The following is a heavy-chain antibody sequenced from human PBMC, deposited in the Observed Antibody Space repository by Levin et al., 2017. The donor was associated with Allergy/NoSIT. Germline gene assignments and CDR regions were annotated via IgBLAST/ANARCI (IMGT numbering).Heavy chain of an antibody. CDR3: AKTGPRYFEY. V-gene: IGHV3-23*01. J-gene: IGHJ4*02. CDR2: IGTSDIYT. Sequence: PGGSLRLSCAASGFTFTTSGMTWVRQAPGKGQECVSAIGTSDIYTYYTDPVKGRFTISRDDSKNTVYLQMNSLRAEDTAIYYCAKTGPRYFEYWGQGTLVTVSS. CDR1: GFTFTTSG. D-gene: IGHD3-9*01.